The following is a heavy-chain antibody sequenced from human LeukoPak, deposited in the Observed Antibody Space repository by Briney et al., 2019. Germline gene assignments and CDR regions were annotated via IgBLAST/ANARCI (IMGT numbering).Heavy chain of an antibody. V-gene: IGHV3-7*01. J-gene: IGHJ4*02. Sequence: GGSLRLSCAASGFTFSSYWMSWVRQAPGKGLEWVANIKQDGSEEYYVDSVKGRFTISRDNAKNSLYLQMNSLRAEDTAVYYCARPYYDSWSGYPFDYWGQGTLVTVSS. D-gene: IGHD3-3*01. CDR2: IKQDGSEE. CDR3: ARPYYDSWSGYPFDY. CDR1: GFTFSSYW.